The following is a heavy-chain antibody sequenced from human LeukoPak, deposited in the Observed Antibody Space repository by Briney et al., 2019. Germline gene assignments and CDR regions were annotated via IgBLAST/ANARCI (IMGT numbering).Heavy chain of an antibody. CDR3: ARGPVGYCSGGSCYPVDY. V-gene: IGHV4-61*01. D-gene: IGHD2-15*01. CDR1: GGSVSSGSYY. CDR2: IYYSGST. Sequence: SETLSLTCTVSGGSVSSGSYYWSWSRQPPGKGLEWIGYIYYSGSTNYNPSLKSRVTISVDTSKNQFSLKLSSVTAADTAVYYCARGPVGYCSGGSCYPVDYWGQGTLVTVSS. J-gene: IGHJ4*02.